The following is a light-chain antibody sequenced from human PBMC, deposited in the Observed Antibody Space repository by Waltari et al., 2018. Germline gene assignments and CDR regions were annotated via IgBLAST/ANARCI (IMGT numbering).Light chain of an antibody. CDR2: RAT. J-gene: IGLJ2*01. V-gene: IGLV3-25*03. CDR1: GLPTRD. CDR3: QSSDAAGTPRV. Sequence: YDLTQPPSVSVSPGQPARITCSGDGLPTRDVYWYQQKAGQAPLLVMSRATERPSGIPERCSGSISGTTVTLTIGSVQAEDEADYFCQSSDAAGTPRVFGGGTKLTVL.